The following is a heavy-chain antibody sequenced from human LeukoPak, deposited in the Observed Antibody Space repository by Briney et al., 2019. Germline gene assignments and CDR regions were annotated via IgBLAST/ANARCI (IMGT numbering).Heavy chain of an antibody. CDR2: ISGSGGST. CDR3: AKSSWYSSSSGGYFDY. CDR1: GFTFSSYA. Sequence: GGSLRLSCAASGFTFSSYAMSWVRQAPGKGLEWVSAISGSGGSTYYADSVKGRFTISRDNSKNTLYLQMNSLRAEDTAVYYCAKSSWYSSSSGGYFDYWGQGTLVTVSS. V-gene: IGHV3-23*01. D-gene: IGHD6-13*01. J-gene: IGHJ4*02.